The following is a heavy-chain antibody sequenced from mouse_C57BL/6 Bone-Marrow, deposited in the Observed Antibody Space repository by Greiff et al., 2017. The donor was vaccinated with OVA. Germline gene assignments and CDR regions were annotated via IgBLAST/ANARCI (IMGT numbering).Heavy chain of an antibody. J-gene: IGHJ2*01. CDR1: GYTFTNYW. V-gene: IGHV1-63*01. CDR3: ARSITTGAFDY. D-gene: IGHD1-1*01. CDR2: IYPGGGYT. Sequence: VQLQQSGAELVRPGTSVKMSCKASGYTFTNYWIGWAKQRPGHGLEWIGDIYPGGGYTNYNEKFKGKATLTADKSSSTAYMQVSRLTSEDSAIYYGARSITTGAFDYWGQGTTLTVSS.